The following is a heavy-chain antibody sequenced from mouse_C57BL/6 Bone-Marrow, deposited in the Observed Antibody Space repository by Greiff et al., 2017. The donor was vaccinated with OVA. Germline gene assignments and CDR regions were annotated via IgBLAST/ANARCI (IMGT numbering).Heavy chain of an antibody. V-gene: IGHV5-6*01. CDR3: ARPDYYGSSQGFAY. D-gene: IGHD1-1*01. Sequence: EVQGVESGGDLVKPGGSLKLSCAASGFTFSSYGLSWVRQTPDKRLEWVATISSGGSYTYYPDSVKGRFTISRENAKNTMYLQMSSLKSEDTAMYYCARPDYYGSSQGFAYWGQGTLVTVSA. J-gene: IGHJ3*01. CDR1: GFTFSSYG. CDR2: ISSGGSYT.